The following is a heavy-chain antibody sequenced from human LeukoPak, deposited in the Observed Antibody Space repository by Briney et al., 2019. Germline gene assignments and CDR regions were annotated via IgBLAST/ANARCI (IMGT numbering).Heavy chain of an antibody. CDR3: ARGRGVTQLFDP. V-gene: IGHV1-8*01. J-gene: IGHJ5*02. CDR1: GYTFTSYD. Sequence: ASVKVSCKASGYTFTSYDINWVRQTTGQGLEWMGWMNPNSGNTGYAQKFQGRVTMTRNTSISTAYMELSSLRSEDTAVYYCARGRGVTQLFDPWGQGTLVTVSS. D-gene: IGHD5-18*01. CDR2: MNPNSGNT.